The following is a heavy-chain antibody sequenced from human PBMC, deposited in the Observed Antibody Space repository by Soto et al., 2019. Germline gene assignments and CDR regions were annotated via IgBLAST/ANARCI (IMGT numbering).Heavy chain of an antibody. V-gene: IGHV4-39*01. J-gene: IGHJ5*02. CDR1: GGSISSSSYY. CDR2: IYYSGST. D-gene: IGHD6-13*01. Sequence: PSETLSLTCTVSGGSISSSSYYWGWIRQPPGKGLEWIGSIYYSGSTYYKPSLKSRVTISVDKSKNKFYLKQRNVTAADTAVYYCARHQSHSSSYVDPWGQG. CDR3: ARHQSHSSSYVDP.